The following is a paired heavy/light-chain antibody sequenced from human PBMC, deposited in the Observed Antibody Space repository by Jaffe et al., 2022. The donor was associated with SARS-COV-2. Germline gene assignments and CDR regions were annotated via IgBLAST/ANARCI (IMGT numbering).Light chain of an antibody. V-gene: IGKV3-15*01. Sequence: EVVMTQSPATLSVSPGERAIFSCRASQSVGFNVAWYQHKRGQTPRLLIYAASTRATGIPVRFSGSGSGTEFTLTISSLQSEDLAIYYCQQYNNWWTFGQGTKVEIK. CDR1: QSVGFN. J-gene: IGKJ1*01. CDR3: QQYNNWWT. CDR2: AAS.
Heavy chain of an antibody. CDR2: ISPDGSDT. Sequence: EVQLVDSGGDLVQPGGSLRLSCGGSGFSISSYWMHWVRQAPGKRPVWVARISPDGSDTRYADSVKGRFSISRDNAKNTLSLQMNSLGVDDTAVYHCVRQGFMIRGDEDAFDVWGQGTMVTVSS. V-gene: IGHV3-74*01. CDR3: VRQGFMIRGDEDAFDV. D-gene: IGHD3-16*01. CDR1: GFSISSYW. J-gene: IGHJ3*01.